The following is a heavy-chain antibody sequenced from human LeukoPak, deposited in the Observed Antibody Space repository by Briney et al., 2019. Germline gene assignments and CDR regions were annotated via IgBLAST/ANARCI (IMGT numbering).Heavy chain of an antibody. V-gene: IGHV1-24*01. D-gene: IGHD5-24*01. CDR2: FDPEDGET. CDR1: GYTLTELS. CDR3: AGDGYNSRRFFDY. Sequence: ASVKVSCKVSGYTLTELSMHWVRQAPGKGLEWMGGFDPEDGETIYAQKFQGRVTMTEDTSTDTAYMELSRLISDDTAVYYCAGDGYNSRRFFDYWGQGTLVTVSS. J-gene: IGHJ4*02.